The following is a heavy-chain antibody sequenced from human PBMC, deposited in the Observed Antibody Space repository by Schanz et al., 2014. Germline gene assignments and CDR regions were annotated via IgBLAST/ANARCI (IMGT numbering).Heavy chain of an antibody. J-gene: IGHJ4*02. CDR2: ISSRSSHI. CDR3: ARSRSGFYFDY. Sequence: EVQLVESGGGLVKPGGSLRLSCGVSGFTASSHSMNWVRQAPGKGLEWVSSISSRSSHIYYADSVKGRFTVSRDNAKNSVYLQMNGLRAEDTAVYYCARSRSGFYFDYWGQGTLVTVSS. D-gene: IGHD1-26*01. CDR1: GFTASSHS. V-gene: IGHV3-21*02.